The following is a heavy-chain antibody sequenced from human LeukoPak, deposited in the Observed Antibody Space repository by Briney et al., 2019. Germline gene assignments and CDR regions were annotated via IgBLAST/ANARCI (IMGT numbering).Heavy chain of an antibody. CDR3: ARHKTHCSGGSCYNYYFDY. CDR1: GGTFSSYA. CDR2: IIPIFGTA. V-gene: IGHV1-69*06. J-gene: IGHJ4*02. Sequence: ASLKVSCKASGGTFSSYAISWVRQAPGQGLEWMGRIIPIFGTANYAQKFQGRVTITADKSTGTAYMELSSLRSEDTAVYYCARHKTHCSGGSCYNYYFDYWGQGTLVTVSS. D-gene: IGHD2-15*01.